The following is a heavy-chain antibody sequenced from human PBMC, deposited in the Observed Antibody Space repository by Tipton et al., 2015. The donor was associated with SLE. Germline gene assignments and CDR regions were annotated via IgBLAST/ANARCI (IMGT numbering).Heavy chain of an antibody. CDR3: AREGSSSSYDY. D-gene: IGHD6-13*01. J-gene: IGHJ4*02. V-gene: IGHV4-39*07. CDR2: INHRGST. Sequence: TLSLTCAVYGGSISSSSSYYWAWIRQLPGKGVEWIGEINHRGSTNYNPSLKSRVTISVDTSKNQFSLKLSSVTAADTAVYYCAREGSSSSYDYWGQGTLVTVSS. CDR1: GGSISSSSSYY.